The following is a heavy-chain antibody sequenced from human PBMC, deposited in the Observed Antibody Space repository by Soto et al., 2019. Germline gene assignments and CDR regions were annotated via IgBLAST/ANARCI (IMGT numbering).Heavy chain of an antibody. D-gene: IGHD3-10*01. CDR1: GYAFTSYG. CDR2: IAPHSGRT. J-gene: IGHJ4*02. V-gene: IGHV1-18*04. Sequence: QVQLVQSGPEVKNPGASVRVSCVASGYAFTSYGVNWVRQAPGQGLEWMGWIAPHSGRTTYLPKFQGRVTMTADVSTNTDDIELRSLKADDTGIYFCARAATGSYHSAYWGQGTVVTVSS. CDR3: ARAATGSYHSAY.